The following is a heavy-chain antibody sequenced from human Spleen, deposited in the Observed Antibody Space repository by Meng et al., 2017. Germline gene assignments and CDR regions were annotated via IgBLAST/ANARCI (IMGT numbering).Heavy chain of an antibody. Sequence: QVQPQARGPGVLRPLWTLSLTVSVSDDSVRSSCCYWSWIRQRQGKGLEWIGYVYYSGSTNYNPSLKSRVTISVDMSKNQFSLKLSSVTAADTAVYYCARERSRNDVGYFDYWGRGSLVTVSS. V-gene: IGHV4-61*01. J-gene: IGHJ4*02. CDR1: DDSVRSSCCY. CDR2: VYYSGST. CDR3: ARERSRNDVGYFDY. D-gene: IGHD1-14*01.